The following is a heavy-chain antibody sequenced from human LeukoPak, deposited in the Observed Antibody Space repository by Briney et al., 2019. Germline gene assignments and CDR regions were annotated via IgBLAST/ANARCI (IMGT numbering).Heavy chain of an antibody. D-gene: IGHD6-19*01. Sequence: PSETLSLTCTVSGGSISSSSYYWGWIRQPPGKGLEWIGSIYYSGSTYYNPSPKSRVTISVDTSKNQFSLKLSSVTAADTAVYYCARSLDSRLGPGYYYYGMDVWGQGTTVTVSS. V-gene: IGHV4-39*07. CDR1: GGSISSSSYY. CDR2: IYYSGST. J-gene: IGHJ6*02. CDR3: ARSLDSRLGPGYYYYGMDV.